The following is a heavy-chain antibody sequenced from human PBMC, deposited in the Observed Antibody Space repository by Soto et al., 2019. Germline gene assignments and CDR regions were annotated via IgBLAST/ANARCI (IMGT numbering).Heavy chain of an antibody. CDR2: IWYDGSNK. CDR1: GFTFSSYG. D-gene: IGHD5-12*01. V-gene: IGHV3-33*01. Sequence: QVQLVESGGGVVQPGRSLRLSCAASGFTFSSYGMHWVRQAPGKGLEWVAVIWYDGSNKYYADSVKGRFTISRDNSKNTLYLQMNSLRAEDTAVYYCARLSEMATITRDYYYYYGMDVWGQGTTVTVSS. CDR3: ARLSEMATITRDYYYYYGMDV. J-gene: IGHJ6*02.